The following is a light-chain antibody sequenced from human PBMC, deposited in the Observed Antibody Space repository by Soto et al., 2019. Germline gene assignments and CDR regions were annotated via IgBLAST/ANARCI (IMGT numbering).Light chain of an antibody. Sequence: DIQLTQSPSSLSASVGDRVTITCRASQSISNYLNWYQQKPGKAPKVLIYAVSSLQSGVPSRFSGSGSGTDFTLTISSLQPEDFATYYCQQSYSTLTFGGGTKVEIK. V-gene: IGKV1-39*01. CDR2: AVS. J-gene: IGKJ4*01. CDR3: QQSYSTLT. CDR1: QSISNY.